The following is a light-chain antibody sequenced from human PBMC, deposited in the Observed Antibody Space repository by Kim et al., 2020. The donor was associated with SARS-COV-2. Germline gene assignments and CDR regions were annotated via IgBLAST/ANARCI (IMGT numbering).Light chain of an antibody. J-gene: IGKJ4*01. CDR2: GAS. V-gene: IGKV1-9*01. Sequence: IQLTQSPSSLSASVGDSVTITCRASQDMRNSLAWYQQKPGIVPKLLIYGASTLQSGVPLRFSGSGSGTDFTLTISSLQPEDFATYYCQQLNSYSLTFGGGTKVDIK. CDR3: QQLNSYSLT. CDR1: QDMRNS.